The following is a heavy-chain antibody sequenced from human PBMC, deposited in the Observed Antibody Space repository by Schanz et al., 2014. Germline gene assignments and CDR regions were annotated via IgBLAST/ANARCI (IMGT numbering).Heavy chain of an antibody. V-gene: IGHV3-23*04. CDR3: ARENLNWEAFDI. Sequence: EVQLVESGGGLVRPGGSLRLSCAASGFTFSSYGMSWVRQAPGKGLEWVSAISGSGGSTYYADSVKGRFTISRDNAKNSLYLEMTSLRGEDTAVYYCARENLNWEAFDIWGQGTVVTVSS. CDR2: ISGSGGST. D-gene: IGHD7-27*01. J-gene: IGHJ3*02. CDR1: GFTFSSYG.